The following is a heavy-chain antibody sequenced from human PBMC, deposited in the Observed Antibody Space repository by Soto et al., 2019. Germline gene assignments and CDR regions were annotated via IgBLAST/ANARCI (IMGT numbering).Heavy chain of an antibody. J-gene: IGHJ5*02. V-gene: IGHV1-18*01. D-gene: IGHD3-10*01. Sequence: ASVKVSCKTSGDTFTNFGLSWVRQAPGQGLEWMGWTATYNTNRNYAQKFQGRLTLTTDTSTSTAYMELKSLGYDDTAVYYCARVLRGVVNWFDPWGQGTLVTVS. CDR1: GDTFTNFG. CDR3: ARVLRGVVNWFDP. CDR2: TATYNTNR.